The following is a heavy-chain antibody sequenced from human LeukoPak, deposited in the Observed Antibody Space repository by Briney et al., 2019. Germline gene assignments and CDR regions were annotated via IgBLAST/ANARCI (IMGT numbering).Heavy chain of an antibody. CDR2: ISGSGGST. Sequence: PGGSLRLSCAASGFTFSSYGMSWVRQAPGKGLEWVSAISGSGGSTYYADSVKGRFTISRDNSKNTLYLQMNSLRAEDTAVYYCAKDQEPPPSAWVWFGELGHYYYYMDVWGKGTTVTISS. CDR3: AKDQEPPPSAWVWFGELGHYYYYMDV. J-gene: IGHJ6*03. D-gene: IGHD3-10*01. V-gene: IGHV3-23*01. CDR1: GFTFSSYG.